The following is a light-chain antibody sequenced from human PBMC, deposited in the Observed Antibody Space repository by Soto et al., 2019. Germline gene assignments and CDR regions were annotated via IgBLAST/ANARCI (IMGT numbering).Light chain of an antibody. V-gene: IGKV2-30*01. CDR1: QSLAYSDGNTY. Sequence: DVVMTQSPLSLPVTLGQPASISCRSSQSLAYSDGNTYLNWFQQRPGQSPRRIIYKVSNRDSGVPDRFSCSGSDSDFTLKISRVEAEDVAIYYCMQGTHWPPYTFGQGTKLEIK. CDR3: MQGTHWPPYT. J-gene: IGKJ2*01. CDR2: KVS.